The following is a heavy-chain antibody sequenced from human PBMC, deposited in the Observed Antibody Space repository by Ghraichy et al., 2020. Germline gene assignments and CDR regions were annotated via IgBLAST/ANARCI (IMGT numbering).Heavy chain of an antibody. CDR3: AREGEDSAYDFDY. V-gene: IGHV3-23*01. J-gene: IGHJ4*02. CDR2: IRGSGSSK. Sequence: GGSLRLSCAASGFTFSSSAMSWVRQAPGKGLEWVSAIRGSGSSKYYADSVKGRFTISRDNSKNTLYLQMNSLRAEDTAVYYCAREGEDSAYDFDYWGQGTLVTVSS. D-gene: IGHD3-16*01. CDR1: GFTFSSSA.